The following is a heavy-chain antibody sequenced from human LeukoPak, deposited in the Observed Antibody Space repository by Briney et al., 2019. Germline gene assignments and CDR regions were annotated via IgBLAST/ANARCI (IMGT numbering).Heavy chain of an antibody. CDR2: INGDGSST. CDR1: GLTFSSYW. V-gene: IGHV3-74*01. Sequence: GGSLRLSCAASGLTFSSYWMHWVRQAPGKGLVWVSRINGDGSSTSYADSVKGRFTISRDNAKNTLYQQMNSLRAEDTAVYYCARAGVAYYYDSSGYPKYYFDYWGQGTLVTVSS. D-gene: IGHD3-22*01. J-gene: IGHJ4*02. CDR3: ARAGVAYYYDSSGYPKYYFDY.